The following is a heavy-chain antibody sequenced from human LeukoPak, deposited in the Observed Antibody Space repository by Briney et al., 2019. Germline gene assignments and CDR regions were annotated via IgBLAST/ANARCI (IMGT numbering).Heavy chain of an antibody. Sequence: GGSLRLSCAASGFSFSTYWMSWVRQAPGKGLEWVANIKQDGSEKYYVDSAKGRFTISRDNAKNSLYLQMNTLRAEDTAVYYCATDLGSSRPNFWGQGILVTVSS. CDR2: IKQDGSEK. CDR1: GFSFSTYW. D-gene: IGHD6-13*01. V-gene: IGHV3-7*01. CDR3: ATDLGSSRPNF. J-gene: IGHJ4*02.